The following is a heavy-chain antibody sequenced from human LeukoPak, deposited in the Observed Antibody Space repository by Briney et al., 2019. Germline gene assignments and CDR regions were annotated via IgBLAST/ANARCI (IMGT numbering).Heavy chain of an antibody. CDR1: GFTFDDYG. Sequence: GGSLRLSCAASGFTFDDYGMSWVRQAPGKGLEWVSGINWNGGSTGFAESVKGRFTISRDNAKNSLCLQMKSLRAEDTALYYCVRDISSGWYFDYWGQGTLVTVSS. CDR2: INWNGGST. J-gene: IGHJ4*02. CDR3: VRDISSGWYFDY. D-gene: IGHD6-19*01. V-gene: IGHV3-20*04.